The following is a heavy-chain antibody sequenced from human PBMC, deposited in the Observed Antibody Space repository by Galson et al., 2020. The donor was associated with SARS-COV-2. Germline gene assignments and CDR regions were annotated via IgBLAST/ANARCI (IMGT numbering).Heavy chain of an antibody. CDR1: GFTFSNYA. CDR2: ISGSGGST. D-gene: IGHD2-21*01. CDR3: AKDLGRVVGFRPEVDY. J-gene: IGHJ4*02. Sequence: GESLKISCAASGFTFSNYAMNWVRQTPGKGLEWVSSISGSGGSTYYADSVKGRFTISRDNSKNTLYLQMNSLRAEDTAVYYCAKDLGRVVGFRPEVDYWGQGTLLTVSS. V-gene: IGHV3-23*01.